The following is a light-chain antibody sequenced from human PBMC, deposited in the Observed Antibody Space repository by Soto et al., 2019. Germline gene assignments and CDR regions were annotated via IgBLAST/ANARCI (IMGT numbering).Light chain of an antibody. CDR3: SSYAGSNRV. J-gene: IGLJ1*01. CDR2: EVS. Sequence: QSVLTQPPSASRSPGQSVTISCTGTSSDVGGYNYVSWYQQLPGKAPKLMIYEVSKRPSGVPDRFSGSKSGNTASLTVSGLQADDEADYYCSSYAGSNRVFGTGTKVTVL. V-gene: IGLV2-8*02. CDR1: SSDVGGYNY.